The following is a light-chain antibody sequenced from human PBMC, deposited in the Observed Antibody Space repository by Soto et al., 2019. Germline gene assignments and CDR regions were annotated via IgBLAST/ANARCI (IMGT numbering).Light chain of an antibody. CDR3: QHYGSSVFT. J-gene: IGKJ3*01. CDR1: QSISADY. CDR2: GGS. Sequence: EIVLTQSPGTLSLSPGGRVALSCRASQSISADYLVWYQQKPGQAPRLLIYGGSSRATGIPDRFSGSGSGTDFTLTISRLAPEDVAVYYCQHYGSSVFTFGPGTKVDIK. V-gene: IGKV3-20*01.